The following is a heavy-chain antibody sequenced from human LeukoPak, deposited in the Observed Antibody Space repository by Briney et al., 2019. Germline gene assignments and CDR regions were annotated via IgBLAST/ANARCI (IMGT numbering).Heavy chain of an antibody. CDR3: AKEYSSSWYGAGGNWFDP. V-gene: IGHV1-69*13. Sequence: GASVKVSFKASGGTFSSYAISWVRQAPGQGLEWMGGIIPIFGTANYAQKFQGRVTISADESTSTAYMELSSLRSEDTAVYYCAKEYSSSWYGAGGNWFDPWGQGTLVTVSS. D-gene: IGHD6-13*01. CDR2: IIPIFGTA. CDR1: GGTFSSYA. J-gene: IGHJ5*02.